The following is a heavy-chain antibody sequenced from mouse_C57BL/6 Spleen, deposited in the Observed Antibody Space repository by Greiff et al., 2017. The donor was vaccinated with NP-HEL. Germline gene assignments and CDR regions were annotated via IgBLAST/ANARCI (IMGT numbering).Heavy chain of an antibody. CDR1: GYTFTDYY. CDR3: AREGDGPAWFAY. V-gene: IGHV1-26*01. D-gene: IGHD2-3*01. Sequence: EVKLQQSGPELVKPGASVKISCKASGYTFTDYYMNWVKQSHGKSLEWIGDINPNNGGTSYNQKFKGKATLTVDKSSSTAYMELRSLTSEDSAVYYCAREGDGPAWFAYWGQGTLVTVSA. CDR2: INPNNGGT. J-gene: IGHJ3*01.